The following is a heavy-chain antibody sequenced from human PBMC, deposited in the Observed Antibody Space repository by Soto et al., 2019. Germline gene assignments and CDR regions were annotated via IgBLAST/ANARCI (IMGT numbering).Heavy chain of an antibody. CDR1: GFSFSLYG. D-gene: IGHD6-19*01. V-gene: IGHV3-33*06. Sequence: GGSLRLSCAASGFSFSLYGMQWVRQAPGQGLEWVAVIWYDGSSKYYADSVKGRFTISRDNSKNTLYLQMNSLRAEDTAVYYCAKSSSGCGIDYWGQGTLVTVSS. J-gene: IGHJ4*02. CDR3: AKSSSGCGIDY. CDR2: IWYDGSSK.